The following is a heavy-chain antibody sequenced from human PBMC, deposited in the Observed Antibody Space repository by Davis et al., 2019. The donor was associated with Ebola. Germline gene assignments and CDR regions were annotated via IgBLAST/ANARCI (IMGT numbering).Heavy chain of an antibody. V-gene: IGHV1-69*13. CDR1: GYTFTSYG. D-gene: IGHD2-2*01. Sequence: SVKVSCKASGYTFTSYGISWVRQAPGQGLEWMGGIIPIFGTANYAQKFQGRVTIIADESTSTAYLELSSLRSEDTAVYYCARDRACSSTSCSYDMDVWGQGTTVTVSS. CDR2: IIPIFGTA. J-gene: IGHJ6*02. CDR3: ARDRACSSTSCSYDMDV.